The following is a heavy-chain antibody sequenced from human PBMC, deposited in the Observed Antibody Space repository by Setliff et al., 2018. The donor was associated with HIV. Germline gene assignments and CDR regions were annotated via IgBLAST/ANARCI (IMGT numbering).Heavy chain of an antibody. CDR2: IVVGSGNT. Sequence: SVKVSCKASRFTFTSAAVQWVRQARGQRPEWIGWIVVGSGNTKYAQRFQERVTITRDMSTRTAYMELSSLRSEDTAVYYCAVDLGDYYYDTTDYYYGGGLGYWGQGTLVTGLL. V-gene: IGHV1-58*01. J-gene: IGHJ4*02. CDR1: RFTFTSAA. CDR3: AVDLGDYYYDTTDYYYGGGLGY. D-gene: IGHD3-22*01.